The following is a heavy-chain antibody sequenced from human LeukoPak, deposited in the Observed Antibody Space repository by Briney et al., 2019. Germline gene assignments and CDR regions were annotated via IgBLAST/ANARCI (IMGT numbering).Heavy chain of an antibody. J-gene: IGHJ3*02. Sequence: VKVSCNASGYTFSDYYLHWVRQAPGHGLEWMGWINPHSGGTHYAQKFQGRVTMTRDTSISTAYMELSSLRSDDTAVYFCAREIVATIGGAFDIWGQGTMVTVSS. V-gene: IGHV1-2*02. CDR2: INPHSGGT. CDR1: GYTFSDYY. D-gene: IGHD5-12*01. CDR3: AREIVATIGGAFDI.